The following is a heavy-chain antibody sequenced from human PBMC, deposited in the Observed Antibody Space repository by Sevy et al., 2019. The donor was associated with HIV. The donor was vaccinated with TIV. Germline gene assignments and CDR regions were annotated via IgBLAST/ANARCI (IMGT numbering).Heavy chain of an antibody. CDR1: GYSISSGYY. CDR2: VHHTGST. V-gene: IGHV4-38-2*01. CDR3: ARQGLGGALRLFDF. Sequence: SETLSLTCVVSGYSISSGYYWAWIRQPPGKGLEWIGSVHHTGSTYYNPSLKSRVTILVDTSNNQFSLKLTPVTAADTAVYYCARQGLGGALRLFDFWGHGTLVTVSS. D-gene: IGHD3-16*01. J-gene: IGHJ4*01.